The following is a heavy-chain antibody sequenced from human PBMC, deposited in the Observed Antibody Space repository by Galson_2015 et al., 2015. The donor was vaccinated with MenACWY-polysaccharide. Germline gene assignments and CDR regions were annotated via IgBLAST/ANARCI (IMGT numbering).Heavy chain of an antibody. D-gene: IGHD3/OR15-3a*01. V-gene: IGHV3-23*01. CDR2: LSSPGDAT. CDR1: GFTFNKFY. Sequence: SLRLSCAASGFTFNKFYMAWVRQAPGKGPEWVSALSSPGDATFYADSVRGRFTISRDNSQNTLYLHMSSLRVDDTAVYFCAKDLHWYGMDVWGHGTTVTVS. J-gene: IGHJ6*02. CDR3: AKDLHWYGMDV.